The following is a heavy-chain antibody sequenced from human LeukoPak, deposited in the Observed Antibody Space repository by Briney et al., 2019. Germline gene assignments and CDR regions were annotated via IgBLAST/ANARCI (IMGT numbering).Heavy chain of an antibody. CDR2: IYTSEST. CDR3: ARDPGPTLYYYYGMDV. CDR1: GDSINSYY. J-gene: IGHJ6*02. Sequence: SETLSLTCTVSGDSINSYYWSWIRQPAGKGLEWVGRIYTSESTNYNPSLKSRVTMSVDTSKNQFSLKLSSVTAADTAVYYCARDPGPTLYYYYGMDVWGQGTTVTVSS. V-gene: IGHV4-4*07. D-gene: IGHD4-17*01.